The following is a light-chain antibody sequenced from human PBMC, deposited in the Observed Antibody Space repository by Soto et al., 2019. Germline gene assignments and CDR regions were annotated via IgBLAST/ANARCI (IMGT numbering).Light chain of an antibody. Sequence: EIVLTQSPGTLSLSQGERATLSCRASQSVSSNYLAWYQQKPGQAPRLLIYGASSRATGVPDRFSGSGSGTDFTLTISRLEPEDFAVYYCQQYGSSRTFGQGTKLE. CDR1: QSVSSNY. V-gene: IGKV3-20*01. CDR3: QQYGSSRT. CDR2: GAS. J-gene: IGKJ2*01.